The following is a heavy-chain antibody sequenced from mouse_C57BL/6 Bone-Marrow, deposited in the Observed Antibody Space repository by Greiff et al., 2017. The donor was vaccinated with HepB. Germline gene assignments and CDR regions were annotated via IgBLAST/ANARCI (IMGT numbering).Heavy chain of an antibody. D-gene: IGHD1-1*01. CDR3: LIYYYGSRYFDV. CDR1: GFNIKDYY. CDR2: IGPEDGDT. Sequence: EVQLQESGAELVRPGASVKLSCTASGFNIKDYYMHWVKQRPEQGLEWIGRIGPEDGDTEYAPKFQGKATMTADTSSNTAYLQLSSLTSEDTAVSYCLIYYYGSRYFDVWGTGTTVTVSS. V-gene: IGHV14-1*01. J-gene: IGHJ1*03.